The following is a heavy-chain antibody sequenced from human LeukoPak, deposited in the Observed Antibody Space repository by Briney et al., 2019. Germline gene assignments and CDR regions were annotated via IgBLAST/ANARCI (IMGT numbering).Heavy chain of an antibody. CDR2: ISSSGSYI. CDR1: GFTFSSYN. V-gene: IGHV3-21*01. J-gene: IGHJ5*02. D-gene: IGHD2-2*02. CDR3: ARGADCSSTSCYKGDWLDP. Sequence: PGGSLRLSCAASGFTFSSYNMNWVRQAPGKGLEWVSFISSSGSYIYYADSVRGRFTISRDNAENSLYLQMNSLRAEDTAVYYCARGADCSSTSCYKGDWLDPWGQGTLVTVSS.